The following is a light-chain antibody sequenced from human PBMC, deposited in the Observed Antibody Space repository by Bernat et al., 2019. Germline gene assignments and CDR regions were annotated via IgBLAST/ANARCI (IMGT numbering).Light chain of an antibody. Sequence: SYVLTQPPSVSVAPGKTAKMTCEGNNIGIKSVHWYQQKAGQAPVLVVYEDSDRPSGISERFSGSNSGNAATLTIRRVEAGDEADYYCQVWDRSTDDWVFGGGTKLTVL. CDR1: NIGIKS. CDR2: EDS. CDR3: QVWDRSTDDWV. J-gene: IGLJ3*02. V-gene: IGLV3-21*03.